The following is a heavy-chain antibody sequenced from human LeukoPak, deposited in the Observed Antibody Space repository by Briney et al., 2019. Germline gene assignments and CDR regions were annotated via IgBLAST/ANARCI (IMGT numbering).Heavy chain of an antibody. J-gene: IGHJ6*02. CDR2: SSVGSVNT. V-gene: IGHV1-3*02. CDR3: ARGSAYAMDV. CDR1: GYTFTSYA. Sequence: GASVKVSYKASGYTFTSYAIHWMRQAPGHRLEWMGWSSVGSVNTKYSQEFQGRVTITRDTSASTAYMELSSLRSEDTAVYYCARGSAYAMDVWGQGTTVTVSS.